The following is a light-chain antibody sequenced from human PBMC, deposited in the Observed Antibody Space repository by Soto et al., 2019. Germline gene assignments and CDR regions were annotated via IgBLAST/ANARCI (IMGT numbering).Light chain of an antibody. Sequence: EIVLTQSPGTLSLSPGERATLSCRASQSVSTNYLAWYQQKPGKVPQLLIYEASILQSGVPSRFSGSGSGTDFTLTISSLQAEDFATYYCQQTRSYPSTFGGGTKVDI. CDR3: QQTRSYPST. J-gene: IGKJ4*01. CDR1: QSVSTNY. CDR2: EAS. V-gene: IGKV3-20*01.